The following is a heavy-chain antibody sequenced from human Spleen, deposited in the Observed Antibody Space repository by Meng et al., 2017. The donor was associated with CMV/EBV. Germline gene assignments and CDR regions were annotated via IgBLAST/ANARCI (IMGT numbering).Heavy chain of an antibody. V-gene: IGHV4-34*01. CDR2: INHSGST. D-gene: IGHD3-10*01. Sequence: SESLSLTCAVYGGSFSGYYWSWIRQPPGKGLEWIGEINHSGSTNYNPSLKSRVTISVDTSKNQFSLKLSSVTAADTAVYYCARAGYYYYGMDVWGQGTTVTVSS. CDR3: ARAGYYYYGMDV. CDR1: GGSFSGYY. J-gene: IGHJ6*02.